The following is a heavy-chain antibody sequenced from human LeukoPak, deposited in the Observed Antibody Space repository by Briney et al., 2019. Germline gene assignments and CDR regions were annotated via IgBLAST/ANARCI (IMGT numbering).Heavy chain of an antibody. CDR3: ARSFDSGYDQPVDY. Sequence: GESLQISCKGSGYRFTSYWIAWVRQMPGKGLEWMGIIYPGDSETRYSPSFQGQVTISADKSISTAYVQWSSLKASDTAMYYCARSFDSGYDQPVDYWGQGTLVTVSS. D-gene: IGHD5-12*01. CDR2: IYPGDSET. J-gene: IGHJ4*02. V-gene: IGHV5-51*01. CDR1: GYRFTSYW.